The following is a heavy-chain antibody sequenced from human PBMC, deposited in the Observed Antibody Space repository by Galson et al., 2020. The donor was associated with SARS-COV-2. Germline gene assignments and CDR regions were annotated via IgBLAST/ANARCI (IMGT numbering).Heavy chain of an antibody. V-gene: IGHV4-39*07. J-gene: IGHJ2*01. Sequence: SQTLSLTCTVSGGSMTSSPYYWGWIQKPPGQGLEWLGSIYYSGSTYYNPSLKSRVTISVDTSKKQFSLRLTSVTAADTAVYYCARLPGPYWYLDLWGRGTLVTVSS. CDR2: IYYSGST. CDR3: ARLPGPYWYLDL. CDR1: GGSMTSSPYY.